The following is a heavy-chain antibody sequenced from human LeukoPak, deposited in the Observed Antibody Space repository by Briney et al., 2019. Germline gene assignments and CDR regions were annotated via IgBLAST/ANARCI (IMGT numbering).Heavy chain of an antibody. CDR1: GFTFSSYA. D-gene: IGHD3-22*01. V-gene: IGHV3-23*01. CDR3: ARRDSSGYSLGY. CDR2: ISGSGGST. Sequence: GGSLRLSCAASGFTFSSYAMSWVRQAPGKGLEWVSAISGSGGSTYYADSVKGRFTISRDNSKYTLYLQMNSLRAEDTAVYYCARRDSSGYSLGYWGQGTLVTVSS. J-gene: IGHJ4*02.